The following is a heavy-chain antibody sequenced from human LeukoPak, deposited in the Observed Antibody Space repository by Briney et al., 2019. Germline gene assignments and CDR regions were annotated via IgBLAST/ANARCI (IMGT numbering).Heavy chain of an antibody. J-gene: IGHJ4*02. CDR3: ASFPAGYSSGWYYFDY. CDR2: IYYSGST. CDR1: GGSISSYY. D-gene: IGHD6-19*01. V-gene: IGHV4-59*01. Sequence: PSETLSLTCTVSGGSISSYYWSWIRQPPGKGLEWIGYIYYSGSTNYNPSLKSRVTMSVDTSKNQFSLRLSSVTAADTAVYYCASFPAGYSSGWYYFDYWGQGTLVTVSS.